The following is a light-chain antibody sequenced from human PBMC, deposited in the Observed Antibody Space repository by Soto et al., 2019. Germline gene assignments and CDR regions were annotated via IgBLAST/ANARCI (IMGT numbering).Light chain of an antibody. CDR3: QQFSDPPPERT. Sequence: ETVMTQSPAVLSVSPGERATLSCRASQSVDSRLAWYQQKPGQAPRLLIYGASTRATGIPARFSGSGSGTEFTLTISSLQSEDSAIYYCQQFSDPPPERTFGQGTKVEVK. V-gene: IGKV3-15*01. J-gene: IGKJ1*01. CDR2: GAS. CDR1: QSVDSR.